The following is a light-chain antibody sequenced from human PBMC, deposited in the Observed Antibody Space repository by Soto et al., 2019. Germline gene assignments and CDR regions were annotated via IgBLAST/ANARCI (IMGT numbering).Light chain of an antibody. CDR1: QSISNW. Sequence: DIPMTQSPSTLSASVGDRVTITCRTSQSISNWLAWYQQKPGKAPKLLIFKASSLESGVPSRFSGSGSGTEFTLTISSLQPDDFATYYCLQYDTYWTFGQGTKVEIK. CDR3: LQYDTYWT. V-gene: IGKV1-5*03. J-gene: IGKJ1*01. CDR2: KAS.